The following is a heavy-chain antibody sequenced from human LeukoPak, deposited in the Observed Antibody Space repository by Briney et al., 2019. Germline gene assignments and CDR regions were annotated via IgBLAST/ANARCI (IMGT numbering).Heavy chain of an antibody. D-gene: IGHD2-21*01. CDR2: ISYDGSNK. CDR3: AKSHLVPQRTLDY. Sequence: HPGGSLRLSCAASGFTFSSYGMHWVRQAPGKGLEWVAVISYDGSNKYYADSVKGRFTISRDNSKNTLYLQMNSLRAEDTAVYYCAKSHLVPQRTLDYWGQGTLVTVSS. J-gene: IGHJ4*02. CDR1: GFTFSSYG. V-gene: IGHV3-30*18.